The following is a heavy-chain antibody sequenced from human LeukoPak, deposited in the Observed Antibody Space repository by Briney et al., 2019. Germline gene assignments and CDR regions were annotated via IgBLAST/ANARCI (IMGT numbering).Heavy chain of an antibody. V-gene: IGHV3-23*01. CDR1: GFTFSNYA. CDR3: ASKGSSGSSYYFDY. CDR2: VSTSDGST. Sequence: PGGSLRLSCAASGFTFSNYAMNWVRQAPGKGLEWVSAVSTSDGSTYYADSVKGRFTISRDNSKNTLYLQMNSLRADDTAVYYCASKGSSGSSYYFDYWGQGTLVTVSS. D-gene: IGHD3-10*01. J-gene: IGHJ4*02.